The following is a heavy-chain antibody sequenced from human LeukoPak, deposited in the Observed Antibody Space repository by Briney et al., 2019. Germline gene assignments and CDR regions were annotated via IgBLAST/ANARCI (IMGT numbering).Heavy chain of an antibody. CDR2: INPNSGGT. CDR3: ATSGGYSYGSFFDY. J-gene: IGHJ4*02. V-gene: IGHV1-2*06. D-gene: IGHD5-18*01. CDR1: GYTFTGYY. Sequence: ASVKVSYKASGYTFTGYYMHWVRQAPGQGLEWMGRINPNSGGTNYAQKFQGRVTMTRDTSISTAYMELSRLRSDDTAVYYCATSGGYSYGSFFDYWGQGTLVTVSS.